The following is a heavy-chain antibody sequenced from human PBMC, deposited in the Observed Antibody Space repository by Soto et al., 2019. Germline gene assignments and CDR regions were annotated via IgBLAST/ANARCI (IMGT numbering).Heavy chain of an antibody. CDR2: ISGSGGST. V-gene: IGHV3-23*01. J-gene: IGHJ6*03. Sequence: GGSLRLSCAASGFTFSRYAMSWGPQAPGKGLEWVSAISGSGGSTYYADSVKGRFTISRDNSKNTLYLQMNSLRAEDTAVYYCAKARPRYCSGGSCLPYYYYYYMDVWGKGTTVTVSS. D-gene: IGHD2-15*01. CDR1: GFTFSRYA. CDR3: AKARPRYCSGGSCLPYYYYYYMDV.